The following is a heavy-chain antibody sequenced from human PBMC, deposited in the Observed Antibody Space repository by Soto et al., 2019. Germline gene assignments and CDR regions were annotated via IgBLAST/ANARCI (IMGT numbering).Heavy chain of an antibody. Sequence: QVHLEQSGAEVKNPGASVKVSCEASGYSFASYGISWVRQAPGQGLEWMGWINPDDGNTNLAQDLQGRATMTADTPTTTAYLELRNLRSDDTAVYYCGRGGVSSYVDYWGRGTLVTVS. CDR2: INPDDGNT. CDR3: GRGGVSSYVDY. D-gene: IGHD2-8*01. V-gene: IGHV1-18*01. CDR1: GYSFASYG. J-gene: IGHJ4*02.